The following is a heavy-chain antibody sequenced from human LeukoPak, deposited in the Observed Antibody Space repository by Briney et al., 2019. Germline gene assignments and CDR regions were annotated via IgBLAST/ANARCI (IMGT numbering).Heavy chain of an antibody. CDR1: GYTLTELS. V-gene: IGHV1-24*01. Sequence: ASVKVSCKVSGYTLTELSMHRVRQAPGKGLEWMGGFDPEDGETIYAQKFQGRVTMTEDTSTDTAYMELSSLRSEDTAVYYCATSTIFGVDPPYYYYGMDVWGQGTTVTVSS. CDR2: FDPEDGET. CDR3: ATSTIFGVDPPYYYYGMDV. J-gene: IGHJ6*02. D-gene: IGHD3-3*01.